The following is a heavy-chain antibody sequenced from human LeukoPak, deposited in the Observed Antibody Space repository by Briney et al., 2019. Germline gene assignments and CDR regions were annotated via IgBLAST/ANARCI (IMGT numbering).Heavy chain of an antibody. CDR3: ARGRWSHWFDP. D-gene: IGHD3-16*02. CDR1: GDSINSLDL. J-gene: IGHJ5*02. CDR2: MYLSGTT. Sequence: SGTLSLTCTVSGDSINSLDLWSWVRQPPGKGLEWIGEMYLSGTTHSNPSVKSRVTISIDKSKNQFFLKLSSVTAADTAVYYCARGRWSHWFDPWGQGTLVTVSS. V-gene: IGHV4-4*02.